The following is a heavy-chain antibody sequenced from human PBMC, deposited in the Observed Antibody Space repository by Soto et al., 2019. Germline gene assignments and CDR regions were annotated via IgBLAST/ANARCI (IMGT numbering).Heavy chain of an antibody. CDR3: VGHNLTPGLGWFDP. D-gene: IGHD3-10*01. CDR2: MSHAGKT. Sequence: QLQLQDSGPGLVKPSETLSLTCSVSGGSITSNSYYWGWIRQPPGKGLEWIGSMSHAGKTYRNPSLQSRVTISVDTSKNHFSLKLTSVTASDTATYYCVGHNLTPGLGWFDPWGQGTQVTVSS. J-gene: IGHJ5*02. CDR1: GGSITSNSYY. V-gene: IGHV4-39*02.